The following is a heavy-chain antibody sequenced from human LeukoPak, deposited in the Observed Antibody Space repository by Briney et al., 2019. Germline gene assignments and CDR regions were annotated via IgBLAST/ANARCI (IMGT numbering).Heavy chain of an antibody. CDR1: GFSFSTYS. CDR3: AIDSPETAAFDY. J-gene: IGHJ4*02. V-gene: IGHV3-48*04. Sequence: QPGGSLRLSCTASGFSFSTYSMNWVRQAPGKGLEWVSYIVGSSSNIYYADSVKGRFTISRDNAKNSLYLQMDSLRAEDTAVYYCAIDSPETAAFDYWGQGTLVTVSS. D-gene: IGHD1-1*01. CDR2: IVGSSSNI.